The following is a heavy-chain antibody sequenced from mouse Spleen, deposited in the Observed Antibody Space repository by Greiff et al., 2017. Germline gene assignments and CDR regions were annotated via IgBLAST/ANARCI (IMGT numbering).Heavy chain of an antibody. CDR2: IRNKANGYTT. V-gene: IGHV7-3*02. CDR3: ARDIGYDYSSGY. D-gene: IGHD2-5*01. J-gene: IGHJ3*01. CDR1: GFTFTDYY. Sequence: EVKLVESGGGLVQPGGSLRLSCATSGFTFTDYYMSWVRQPPGKALEWLGFIRNKANGYTTEYSASVKGRFTISRDNSQSILYLQMNTLRAEDSATYYCARDIGYDYSSGYWGQGTLVTVSA.